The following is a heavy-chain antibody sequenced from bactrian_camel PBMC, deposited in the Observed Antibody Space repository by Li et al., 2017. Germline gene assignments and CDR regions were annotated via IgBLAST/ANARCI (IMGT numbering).Heavy chain of an antibody. CDR1: GFRYNRYC. Sequence: HVQLVESGGGLVQAGGSLRLSCAASGFRYNRYCMGWFRQAPGRERDWVASVDSYGRISYADPASGRFTVSQDNARSTLYLQMNSLKTEDTAVYYCATTLGLGGGGWANIIVYIIFGAREPRSPSP. J-gene: IGHJ4*01. D-gene: IGHD7*01. V-gene: IGHV3S53*01. CDR2: VDSYGRI. CDR3: ATTLGLGGGGWANIIVYII.